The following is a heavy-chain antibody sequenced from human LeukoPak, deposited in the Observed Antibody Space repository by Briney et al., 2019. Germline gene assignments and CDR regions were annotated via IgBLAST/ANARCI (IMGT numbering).Heavy chain of an antibody. J-gene: IGHJ3*02. CDR3: AKVGATTDAFDI. CDR1: GDSVSSNSAA. Sequence: SQTLSLTCAISGDSVSSNSAAWNWIRQSPSRGLEWLGRTYYRSKWYNDYAVSVKSRITINPDTSKNQFSLQLNSVTPEDTAVNYCAKVGATTDAFDIWGQGTMVTVSS. CDR2: TYYRSKWYN. V-gene: IGHV6-1*01. D-gene: IGHD1-26*01.